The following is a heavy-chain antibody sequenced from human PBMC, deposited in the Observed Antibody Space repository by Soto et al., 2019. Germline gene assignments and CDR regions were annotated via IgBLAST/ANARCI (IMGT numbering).Heavy chain of an antibody. CDR3: ARDGPMAGIRVYYYDSSGSDAFDI. D-gene: IGHD3-22*01. J-gene: IGHJ3*02. CDR2: INPNSGGT. CDR1: GYTFTGYY. Sequence: ASVKVSCKASGYTFTGYYMHWVRQAPGQGLEWMGWINPNSGGTNYAQKFQGWVTMTRDTSISTAYMELSRLRSDDTAVYYCARDGPMAGIRVYYYDSSGSDAFDIWGQGTMVTVSS. V-gene: IGHV1-2*04.